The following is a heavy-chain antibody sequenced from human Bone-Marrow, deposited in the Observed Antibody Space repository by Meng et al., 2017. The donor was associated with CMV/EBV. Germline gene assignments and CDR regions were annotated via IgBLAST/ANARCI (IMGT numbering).Heavy chain of an antibody. J-gene: IGHJ6*01. V-gene: IGHV4-39*07. CDR1: GGSVSSGSYY. CDR2: INHSGST. D-gene: IGHD2-15*01. CDR3: ARAVRRYCSGGSCYLSYYYGMDV. Sequence: GSLRLSCTVSGGSVSSGSYYWSWIRQPPGKGLEWIGEINHSGSTNYNPSLKSRVTISVDTSKNQFSLKLSSVTAADTAVYYCARAVRRYCSGGSCYLSYYYGMDVWGQGTTVTGSS.